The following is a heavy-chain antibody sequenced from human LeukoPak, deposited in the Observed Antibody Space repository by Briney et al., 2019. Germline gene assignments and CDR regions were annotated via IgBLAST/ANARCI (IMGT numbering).Heavy chain of an antibody. CDR3: ARGKYDSSDYSGGWYYFDY. J-gene: IGHJ4*02. V-gene: IGHV4-34*01. Sequence: SSETLSLTCAVFGGSFSGYHWTWIRQSPGKGLERIGQINHSGSANYNRSLKSRVTITIASSKNEFSMELSSVTAADSAMYYCARGKYDSSDYSGGWYYFDYWGQGSLVTVSS. CDR2: INHSGSA. CDR1: GGSFSGYH. D-gene: IGHD3-22*01.